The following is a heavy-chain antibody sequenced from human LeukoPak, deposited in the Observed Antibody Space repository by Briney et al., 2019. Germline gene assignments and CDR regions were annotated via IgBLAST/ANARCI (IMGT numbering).Heavy chain of an antibody. CDR1: GYSFTSYW. CDR3: ARHIYSGSYYLDY. D-gene: IGHD1-26*01. V-gene: IGHV5-51*01. CDR2: IYPGDSDT. Sequence: GESLKISCQGSGYSFTSYWIGWVRQMPGKGLEWMGIIYPGDSDTRYSLSFQGQVTISADKSTSTAYLQWSSLKASDTAVYYCARHIYSGSYYLDYWGQGTLVTVSS. J-gene: IGHJ4*02.